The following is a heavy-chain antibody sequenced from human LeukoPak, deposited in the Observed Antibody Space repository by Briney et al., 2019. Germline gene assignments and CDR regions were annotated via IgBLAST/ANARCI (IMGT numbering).Heavy chain of an antibody. CDR3: ARDGGDGYFDY. Sequence: PSETLSLTCTVSGGSVSSGSYYWSWIRQPPGKGLEWIGYIYYSGSTNYNPSLKSRVTISVDTSKNQFSLKLSSVTAADTAVYYCARDGGDGYFDYWGQGTLVTVSS. CDR2: IYYSGST. CDR1: GGSVSSGSYY. V-gene: IGHV4-61*01. J-gene: IGHJ4*02. D-gene: IGHD5-24*01.